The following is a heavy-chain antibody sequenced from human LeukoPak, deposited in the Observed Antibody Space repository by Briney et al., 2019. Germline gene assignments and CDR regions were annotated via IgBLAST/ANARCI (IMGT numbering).Heavy chain of an antibody. J-gene: IGHJ4*02. V-gene: IGHV4-61*01. CDR3: ARGSRDGYNHFDY. CDR2: IYYSGST. Sequence: PSETLSLTCTVSGGSISSSSYHWSWIRQPPGKGLEWIGYIYYSGSTNYNPSLKSRVTISVDTSKNQFSLNLRSVTAADTAVYYCARGSRDGYNHFDYWGQRTLVTVSS. CDR1: GGSISSSSYH. D-gene: IGHD5-24*01.